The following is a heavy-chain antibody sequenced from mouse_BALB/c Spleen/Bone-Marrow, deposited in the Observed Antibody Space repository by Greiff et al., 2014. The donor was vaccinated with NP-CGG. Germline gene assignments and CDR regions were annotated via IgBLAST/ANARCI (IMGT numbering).Heavy chain of an antibody. CDR2: IDPANGNT. V-gene: IGHV14-3*02. Sequence: VQLQQSGAELVKPGASVKLSCTASGFNIKDTYMYWVKQRPEQGLEWIGRIDPANGNTKYDLKFQGKATITADTSSNTAYLQLSSLTSEDTAVYYCARYRYYGSSYAMDYWGQGTSVTVSS. CDR3: ARYRYYGSSYAMDY. CDR1: GFNIKDTY. D-gene: IGHD1-1*01. J-gene: IGHJ4*01.